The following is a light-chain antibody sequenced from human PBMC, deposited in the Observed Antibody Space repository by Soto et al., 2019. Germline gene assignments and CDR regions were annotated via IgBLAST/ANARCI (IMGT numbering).Light chain of an antibody. CDR2: DVN. Sequence: QSALTQPRSVSGSPGQSVTISCTGTSSDVGAYNFVSWYQQHPGKAPKLMTYDVNKRPSGVPDRFSGSKSGNRASLTISGLQAEDEADYYCCSYAGSYTYVFGTGTKLTVL. J-gene: IGLJ1*01. CDR1: SSDVGAYNF. V-gene: IGLV2-11*01. CDR3: CSYAGSYTYV.